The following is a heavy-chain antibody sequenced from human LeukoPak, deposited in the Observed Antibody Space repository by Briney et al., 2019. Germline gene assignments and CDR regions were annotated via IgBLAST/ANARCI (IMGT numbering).Heavy chain of an antibody. Sequence: GGSLRLSCAASGFTFDDYAMHWVRQAPGKGLEWVSGISWNSGSIGYADSVKGRFTISRDNAKNSLYLQMNSLRAEDTALYYCAKDVQRWQLAQYNWFDPWGQGTLVTVSS. D-gene: IGHD2-15*01. CDR2: ISWNSGSI. CDR1: GFTFDDYA. CDR3: AKDVQRWQLAQYNWFDP. J-gene: IGHJ5*02. V-gene: IGHV3-9*01.